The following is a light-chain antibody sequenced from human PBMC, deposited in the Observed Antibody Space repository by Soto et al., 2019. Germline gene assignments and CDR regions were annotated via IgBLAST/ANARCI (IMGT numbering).Light chain of an antibody. V-gene: IGKV3-11*01. J-gene: IGKJ1*01. CDR1: QSVRRY. CDR2: DAS. Sequence: EIVLTQSPGTLSLSPGERATLACRTSQSVRRYLACYQQKPGHAPRLLIYDASNRASGIPARFSGSGSGTDFTLAISSLEPEDFAVYYCQQRSNWPVTFGQWTRVDIK. CDR3: QQRSNWPVT.